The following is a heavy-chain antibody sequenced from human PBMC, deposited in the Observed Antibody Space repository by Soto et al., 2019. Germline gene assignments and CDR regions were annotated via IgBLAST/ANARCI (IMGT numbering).Heavy chain of an antibody. V-gene: IGHV4-4*07. D-gene: IGHD5-12*01. Sequence: SETLSLTCTVSDGSISPYYWSWIRQPAGKGLEWIGRIYTSGRTNYSPSLKSRLTMSVDTSKNHFSLKLSSVAAADTAVYYCARSGNSGYSPHDSWGQGTLVTVSS. CDR3: ARSGNSGYSPHDS. CDR2: IYTSGRT. J-gene: IGHJ4*02. CDR1: DGSISPYY.